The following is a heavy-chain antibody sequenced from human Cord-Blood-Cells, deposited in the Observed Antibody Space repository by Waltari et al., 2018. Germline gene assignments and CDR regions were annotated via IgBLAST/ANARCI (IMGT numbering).Heavy chain of an antibody. Sequence: GEVQQWGAGLVKASGALSLTWAGHGGVLRGYYLRRVRQAPGKGPGGVGEINHSGSTTYNPSLKSRVTISVDTSKNQFSLKLSSVTAADTAVYYCASLSSLTGDNWFDPWGQGTLVTVSS. J-gene: IGHJ5*02. D-gene: IGHD7-27*01. CDR2: INHSGST. V-gene: IGHV4-34*01. CDR3: ASLSSLTGDNWFDP. CDR1: GGVLRGYY.